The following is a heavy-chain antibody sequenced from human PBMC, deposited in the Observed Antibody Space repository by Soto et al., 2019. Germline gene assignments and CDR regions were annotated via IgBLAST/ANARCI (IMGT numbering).Heavy chain of an antibody. V-gene: IGHV3-23*01. Sequence: GGSLRLSCAASGFTFDDYAMSWVRQAPGKGLEYVSSISVTGSGTYYADSVKGRFTISRDNSKNTLYLQMNSLRVEDTAVYYCARTTTTKSRDYWGQGTLVTVSS. CDR3: ARTTTTKSRDY. D-gene: IGHD4-17*01. CDR2: ISVTGSGT. CDR1: GFTFDDYA. J-gene: IGHJ4*02.